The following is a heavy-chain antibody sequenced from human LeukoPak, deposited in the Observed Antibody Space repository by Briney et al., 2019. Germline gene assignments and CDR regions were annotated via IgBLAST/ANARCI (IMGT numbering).Heavy chain of an antibody. V-gene: IGHV3-66*01. J-gene: IGHJ3*02. Sequence: GGSLRLSCAASGFTVSSNYMTWVRQAPGKGLEWVSLIYSGDSTYCADSVKGRFTMSRDNSKNTLYLQMNSLRVEDTAVYYCARDGRWLQLAPDAFDIWGQGTMVTVSS. D-gene: IGHD5-24*01. CDR1: GFTVSSNY. CDR3: ARDGRWLQLAPDAFDI. CDR2: IYSGDST.